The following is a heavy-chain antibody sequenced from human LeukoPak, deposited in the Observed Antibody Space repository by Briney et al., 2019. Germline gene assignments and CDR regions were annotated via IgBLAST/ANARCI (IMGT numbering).Heavy chain of an antibody. CDR1: GFTFSSYN. V-gene: IGHV3-21*04. J-gene: IGHJ6*03. Sequence: GGSLRLSRAASGFTFSSYNMNWVRQFPGKGLEWVASISRSSGYINYADSVKGRFTISRDNANNSLYLQMDSLRDEDTALYYCARDPRLGTSSRLLPSFYYYMDVWGKGTTVTVSS. CDR2: ISRSSGYI. D-gene: IGHD2-2*01. CDR3: ARDPRLGTSSRLLPSFYYYMDV.